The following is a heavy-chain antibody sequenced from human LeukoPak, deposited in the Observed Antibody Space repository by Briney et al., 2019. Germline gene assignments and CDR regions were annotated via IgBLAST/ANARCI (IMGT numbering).Heavy chain of an antibody. Sequence: GGSLRLSCAASGFTFGDYAMHWVRQAPGKGLEWVSGISWNSDSIGYADSVKGRFTISRDNAKNSLYLQMNSLRAEDTAVYYCAREIFWSGYFSNLHFDYWGQGTLVTVSS. CDR3: AREIFWSGYFSNLHFDY. CDR2: ISWNSDSI. CDR1: GFTFGDYA. J-gene: IGHJ4*02. V-gene: IGHV3-9*01. D-gene: IGHD3-3*01.